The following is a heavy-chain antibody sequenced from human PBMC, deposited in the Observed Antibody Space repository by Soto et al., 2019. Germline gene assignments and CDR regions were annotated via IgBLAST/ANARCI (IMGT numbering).Heavy chain of an antibody. J-gene: IGHJ4*02. CDR1: GGSISSSSYY. CDR2: IYYSGST. Sequence: SETLSLTCTVSGGSISSSSYYWGWIRQPPGKGLEWIGSIYYSGSTYYNPSLKSRVTISVDTSKNQFSLKLSSVTAADTAVYYCASALPYDFWSGYLRTYYFDYWGQGTLVTVSS. D-gene: IGHD3-3*01. V-gene: IGHV4-39*01. CDR3: ASALPYDFWSGYLRTYYFDY.